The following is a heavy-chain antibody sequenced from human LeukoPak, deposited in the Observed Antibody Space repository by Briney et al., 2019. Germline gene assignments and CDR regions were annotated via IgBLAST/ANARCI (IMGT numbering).Heavy chain of an antibody. CDR3: ARHDGYSSGWYSNFDS. CDR2: IDPSDSYT. J-gene: IGHJ4*02. D-gene: IGHD6-19*01. Sequence: GESLRISCKGSGYSFTSYWISWVRQMPGKGLEWMGRIDPSDSYTNYSPSFQGHVTISADKSISTAYLQWSSLKASDTAMYYCARHDGYSSGWYSNFDSWGQGTLVTVSS. CDR1: GYSFTSYW. V-gene: IGHV5-10-1*01.